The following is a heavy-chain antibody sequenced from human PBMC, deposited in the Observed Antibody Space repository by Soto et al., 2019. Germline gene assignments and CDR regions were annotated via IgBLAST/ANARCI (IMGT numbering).Heavy chain of an antibody. CDR3: ARSRHDYYDSSGYYPFVGYYYYGMDV. CDR2: IWYDGSNK. CDR1: GFTFSSYG. Sequence: GGSLRLSCAASGFTFSSYGMHWVRQAPGKGLEWVAVIWYDGSNKYYADSVKGRFTISRDNSKNTLYLQMNSLRAEDTAVYYCARSRHDYYDSSGYYPFVGYYYYGMDVWGQGTTVTVSS. D-gene: IGHD3-22*01. V-gene: IGHV3-33*01. J-gene: IGHJ6*02.